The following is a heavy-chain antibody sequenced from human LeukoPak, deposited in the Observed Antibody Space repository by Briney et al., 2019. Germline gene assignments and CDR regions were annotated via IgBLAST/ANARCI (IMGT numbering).Heavy chain of an antibody. CDR1: GYTFTSYD. J-gene: IGHJ3*02. D-gene: IGHD3/OR15-3a*01. V-gene: IGHV1-8*01. CDR3: ARGEGTGLLGDAFDI. Sequence: ASVKVSCKASGYTFTSYDINWVRQATGQGLEWMGWMTPNSGNTSYAQKLQGRITMTRNTSISTAYMELRSLRSEETAVYNCARGEGTGLLGDAFDIWGQGTMVTVSS. CDR2: MTPNSGNT.